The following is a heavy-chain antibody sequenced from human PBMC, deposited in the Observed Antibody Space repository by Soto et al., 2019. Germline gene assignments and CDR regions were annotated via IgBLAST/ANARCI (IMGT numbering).Heavy chain of an antibody. J-gene: IGHJ4*02. CDR2: IYYSGST. D-gene: IGHD2-15*01. CDR3: ARLPGRCDTTGYSSGGSCNDY. Sequence: SETLSLTCTVSGGCISSGDYYWSWILQPPGKGLELILYIYYSGSTYYNPSLKSRFTISVDTSKNQFSLKLSSVTPADTAMYYCARLPGRCDTTGYSSGGSCNDYWGQGTLVTVSS. V-gene: IGHV4-30-4*01. CDR1: GGCISSGDYY.